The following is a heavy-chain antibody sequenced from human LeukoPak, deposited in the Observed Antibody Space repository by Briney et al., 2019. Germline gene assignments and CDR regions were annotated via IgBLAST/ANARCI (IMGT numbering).Heavy chain of an antibody. Sequence: GGSLRLSCAGSGFTFSTYSMNWVRQAPGKGLEWVSSITSSNNYIYYADSMKGRFTISRDNAKNSLYLQMNSLRAEDTAVYYCAKEAEDRDYYYGMDVWGQGTTVTVSS. CDR1: GFTFSTYS. J-gene: IGHJ6*02. V-gene: IGHV3-21*01. CDR3: AKEAEDRDYYYGMDV. CDR2: ITSSNNYI. D-gene: IGHD2-15*01.